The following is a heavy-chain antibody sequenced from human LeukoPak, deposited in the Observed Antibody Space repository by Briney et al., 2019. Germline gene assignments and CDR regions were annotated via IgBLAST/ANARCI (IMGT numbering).Heavy chain of an antibody. V-gene: IGHV4-34*01. CDR3: ARGGGILTGHPRGDY. CDR1: GGSFSGYY. J-gene: IGHJ4*02. CDR2: INHSGST. Sequence: SETLSLTCAVYGGSFSGYYWSWIRQPPGKGLEWIGEINHSGSTNYNPSLKSRVTISVDTSKNQFSLKLSSVTAADTAVYYCARGGGILTGHPRGDYWGQGTLVTVSS. D-gene: IGHD3-9*01.